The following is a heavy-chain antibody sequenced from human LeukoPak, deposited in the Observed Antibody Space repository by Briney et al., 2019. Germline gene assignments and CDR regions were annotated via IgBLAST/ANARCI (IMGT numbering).Heavy chain of an antibody. CDR1: GYTFTSYG. CDR2: IIPILGSA. CDR3: ATSSRTYSSTDY. Sequence: ASVKVSCTASGYTFTSYGISWVRQAPGQGLEWMGWIIPILGSANYAQSFQGRVTMTADESTSTAYMELSSLRSEDTAVYYCATSSRTYSSTDYWGQGTLVTVSS. D-gene: IGHD6-13*01. V-gene: IGHV1-69*11. J-gene: IGHJ4*02.